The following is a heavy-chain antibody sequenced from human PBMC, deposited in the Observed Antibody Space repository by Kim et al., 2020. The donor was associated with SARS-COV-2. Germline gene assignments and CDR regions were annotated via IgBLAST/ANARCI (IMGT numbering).Heavy chain of an antibody. CDR1: GFTFSSYA. J-gene: IGHJ4*02. CDR3: AKTVRLFGELLDYFDY. CDR2: ISGSGGST. D-gene: IGHD3-10*02. V-gene: IGHV3-23*01. Sequence: GGSLRLSCAASGFTFSSYAMSWVRQAPGKGLEWVSAISGSGGSTYYADSVKGRFTISRDNSKNTLYLQMNSLRAEDTAVYYCAKTVRLFGELLDYFDYWGQGTLVTVSS.